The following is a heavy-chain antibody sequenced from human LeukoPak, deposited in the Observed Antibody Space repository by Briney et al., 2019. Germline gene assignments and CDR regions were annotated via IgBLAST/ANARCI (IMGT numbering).Heavy chain of an antibody. CDR1: GFTFDDYA. CDR3: AKDLAPREWSAFDI. Sequence: GRSLRLSCAASGFTFDDYAMHWVRQAPGKGLEWVSGISWNSGSIGYADSVKGRFTISRDNAKNSLYLQMNSLRAEDTALYYCAKDLAPREWSAFDIWGKGTTVTVSS. D-gene: IGHD3-3*01. V-gene: IGHV3-9*01. J-gene: IGHJ6*04. CDR2: ISWNSGSI.